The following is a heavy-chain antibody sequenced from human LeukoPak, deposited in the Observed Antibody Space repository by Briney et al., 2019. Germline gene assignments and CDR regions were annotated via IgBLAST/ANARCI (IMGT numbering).Heavy chain of an antibody. CDR2: ISYTGST. V-gene: IGHV4-59*01. J-gene: IGHJ5*02. CDR3: ARDDYRGVTNFDP. CDR1: GGSISPYF. Sequence: SETLSLTCTVSGGSISPYFWSWFRQPPGKGLEWIGYISYTGSTIYSPSLKSRVTISVDTSKNQLSLQLTSVTAADTAVYYCARDDYRGVTNFDPWGQGTLVTVSS. D-gene: IGHD3-10*01.